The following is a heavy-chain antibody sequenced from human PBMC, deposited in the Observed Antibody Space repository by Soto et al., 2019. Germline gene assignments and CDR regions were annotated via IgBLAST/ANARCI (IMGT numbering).Heavy chain of an antibody. D-gene: IGHD2-2*01. J-gene: IGHJ4*02. CDR1: GGSISSYY. Sequence: SETLSLTCTVYGGSISSYYWSWIRQPPGKGLEWIGYIYYSGSTNYNPSLKSRVTISVDTSKNQFSLKLSSVTAADTAVYYCARLVVVPAASYYFDYWGQGTLVTVSS. CDR2: IYYSGST. V-gene: IGHV4-59*08. CDR3: ARLVVVPAASYYFDY.